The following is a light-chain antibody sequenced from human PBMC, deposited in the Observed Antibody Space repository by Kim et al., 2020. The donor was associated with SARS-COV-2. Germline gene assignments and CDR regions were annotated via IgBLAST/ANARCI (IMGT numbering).Light chain of an antibody. CDR2: KAS. V-gene: IGKV1-5*03. Sequence: ASVGDRVTITCRASQSISSLLAWYQHKPGKAPKLRIYKASSLESGVPSRFSGSGSGTEFTLTISSLQPDDFATYYCQQYNSYSITFGQGTRLEIK. CDR3: QQYNSYSIT. J-gene: IGKJ5*01. CDR1: QSISSL.